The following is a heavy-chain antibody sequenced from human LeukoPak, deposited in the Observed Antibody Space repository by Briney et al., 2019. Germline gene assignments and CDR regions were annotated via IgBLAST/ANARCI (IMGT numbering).Heavy chain of an antibody. Sequence: GGSLRLSCAASGFTFSTFWMNWVRQAPGKGLEWGAFIRYDGSNKYYADSVKGRFTISRDNSKNTLYLQMNSLRAEDTAVYYCAKQLLAGATCLDYWGQGTLVTVSS. CDR1: GFTFSTFW. J-gene: IGHJ4*02. D-gene: IGHD1-26*01. CDR3: AKQLLAGATCLDY. V-gene: IGHV3-30*02. CDR2: IRYDGSNK.